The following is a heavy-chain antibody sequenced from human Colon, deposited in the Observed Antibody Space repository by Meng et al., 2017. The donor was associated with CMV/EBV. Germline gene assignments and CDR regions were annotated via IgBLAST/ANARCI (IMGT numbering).Heavy chain of an antibody. CDR3: ARGSTAIVPAAPNDY. Sequence: GESLKISCAASGFTFSTYWMTWVRQAPGKGLEWVANIKQDGTETYYVDSVKGRFTISRDNAKNSLYLQMNSLRAEDTAVYYCARGSTAIVPAAPNDYWGRGTLVTVSS. D-gene: IGHD2-2*01. V-gene: IGHV3-7*01. CDR2: IKQDGTET. CDR1: GFTFSTYW. J-gene: IGHJ4*02.